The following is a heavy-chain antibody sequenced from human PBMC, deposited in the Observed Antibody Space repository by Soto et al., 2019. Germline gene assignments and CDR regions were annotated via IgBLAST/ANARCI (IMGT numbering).Heavy chain of an antibody. CDR3: ARDNGSGLYYYYGMDV. J-gene: IGHJ6*02. D-gene: IGHD6-19*01. V-gene: IGHV1-69*13. CDR2: IIPIFGTA. CDR1: GGTFSSYA. Sequence: ASVKVSCKASGGTFSSYAISWVRQAPGQGLEWMGGIIPIFGTANYAQKFQGRVTITADESTSTAYMELSSLRSEDTAVYYCARDNGSGLYYYYGMDVWGQGTTVTVSS.